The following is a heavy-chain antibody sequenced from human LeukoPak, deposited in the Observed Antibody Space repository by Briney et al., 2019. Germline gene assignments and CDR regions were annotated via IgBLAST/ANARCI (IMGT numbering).Heavy chain of an antibody. D-gene: IGHD1-26*01. CDR1: GGSISSGGYY. Sequence: PSETLSLTCTVSGGSISSGGYYWSWIRQPPGKGLEWIGYIYDSGSTNYNPSLKSRVTISVDTSKNQFSLKLSSVTAADTAVYYCARGTIRVGPYGEPVFDYWGQGILVTVSS. CDR3: ARGTIRVGPYGEPVFDY. CDR2: IYDSGST. V-gene: IGHV4-61*08. J-gene: IGHJ4*02.